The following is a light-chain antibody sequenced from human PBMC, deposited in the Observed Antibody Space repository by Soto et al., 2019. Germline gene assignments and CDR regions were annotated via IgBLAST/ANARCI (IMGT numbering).Light chain of an antibody. CDR3: SAYAGSGTVV. J-gene: IGLJ3*02. Sequence: QSALTQPASVSGSPEQSITISCTGTSSDVGSYNPVSWYQQHPGKAPKVMIYEASKRPSGVSNRFSGSKSGNTASLTISGLQAEDEADYYCSAYAGSGTVVFGGGTKLTVL. CDR1: SSDVGSYNP. CDR2: EAS. V-gene: IGLV2-23*02.